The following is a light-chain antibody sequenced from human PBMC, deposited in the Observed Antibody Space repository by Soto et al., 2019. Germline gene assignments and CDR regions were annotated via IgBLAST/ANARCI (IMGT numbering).Light chain of an antibody. CDR3: QQYNNWPPWA. J-gene: IGKJ1*01. V-gene: IGKV3-15*01. CDR1: QSVSSN. CDR2: GAS. Sequence: EIVMTQSPATLSVSPGERATLSCRASQSVSSNLAWYQQKPGRAPRLLIYGASTRVTGVPARFSRSGSGTEFTLTISSLQSEDFAVYYCQQYNNWPPWAFGQGTKVEIK.